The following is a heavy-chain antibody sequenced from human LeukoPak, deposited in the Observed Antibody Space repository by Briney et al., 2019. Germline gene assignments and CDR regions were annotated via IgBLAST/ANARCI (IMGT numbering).Heavy chain of an antibody. CDR1: GYSFTSYW. V-gene: IGHV5-51*01. Sequence: GESLKISCKGSGYSFTSYWIGWVRQMPGKGLEWMGIIYPGDSDTRYSPSFQGQVTISADKSISTAYLQWSSLKASDTAMYYCARQYCSSTSCYTGHFDAFDIWGQGTMVTVSS. J-gene: IGHJ3*02. D-gene: IGHD2-2*02. CDR2: IYPGDSDT. CDR3: ARQYCSSTSCYTGHFDAFDI.